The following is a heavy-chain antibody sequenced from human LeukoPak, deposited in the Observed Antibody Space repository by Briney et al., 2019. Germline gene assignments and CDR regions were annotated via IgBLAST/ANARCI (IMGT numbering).Heavy chain of an antibody. CDR2: ISYDRSNK. V-gene: IGHV3-30*03. J-gene: IGHJ4*02. CDR3: ARSSLLTGDDY. Sequence: GGSLRLSCAASGFTFSSYGMHWVRQAPGKGLEWVAVISYDRSNKYYADSVKGRFTISRDNSKNTLYLQMNSLRSEDTAVYYCARSSLLTGDDYWGQGTLVTVSS. D-gene: IGHD7-27*01. CDR1: GFTFSSYG.